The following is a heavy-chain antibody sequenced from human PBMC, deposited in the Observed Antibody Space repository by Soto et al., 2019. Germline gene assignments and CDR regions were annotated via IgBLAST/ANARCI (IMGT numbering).Heavy chain of an antibody. CDR3: AKEGSSSFKYMDV. CDR1: GFTFSSYS. D-gene: IGHD6-13*01. V-gene: IGHV3-48*01. J-gene: IGHJ6*03. CDR2: ISSSSSTI. Sequence: GGSLRLSCAASGFTFSSYSMNWVRQAPGKGLEWVSYISSSSSTIYYADSVKGRFTISRGNAKNSLYLQMNSLRAEDTAVYYCAKEGSSSFKYMDVWGKGTTVTVSS.